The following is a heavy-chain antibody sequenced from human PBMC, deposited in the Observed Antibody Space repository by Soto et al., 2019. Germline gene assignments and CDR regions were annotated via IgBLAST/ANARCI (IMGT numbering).Heavy chain of an antibody. Sequence: GGSLRLSCAASGFTFSSYGMHWVRQAPGKGLEWVAVIWYDGSNKYYADSVKGRFTISRDNSKNTLYLQMNSLRAEDTAVYYCARDLYSYGRLDYWGQGTLVTVSS. V-gene: IGHV3-33*01. CDR1: GFTFSSYG. CDR3: ARDLYSYGRLDY. J-gene: IGHJ4*02. D-gene: IGHD5-18*01. CDR2: IWYDGSNK.